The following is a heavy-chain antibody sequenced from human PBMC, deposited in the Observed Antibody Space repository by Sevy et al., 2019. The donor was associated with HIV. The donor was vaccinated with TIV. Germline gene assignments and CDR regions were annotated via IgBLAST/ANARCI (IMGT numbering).Heavy chain of an antibody. CDR3: ASGPTYGSGTY. J-gene: IGHJ4*02. CDR2: ISSSSSYI. CDR1: GFTFSSYN. D-gene: IGHD3-10*01. Sequence: GGSLRLSCAASGFTFSSYNMNWVRQAPGKGLEWVSSISSSSSYIYYADSVKGRFTISRDNAKNSLYLQMNSLRAEDTAVYYCASGPTYGSGTYWGQGTLVTVSS. V-gene: IGHV3-21*01.